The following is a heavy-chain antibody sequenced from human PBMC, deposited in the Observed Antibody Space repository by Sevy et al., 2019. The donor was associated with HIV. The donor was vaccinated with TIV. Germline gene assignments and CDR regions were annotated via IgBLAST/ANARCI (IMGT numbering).Heavy chain of an antibody. D-gene: IGHD6-19*01. Sequence: GGSLRLSCAISGFTVNDKYIIWVRQAPGKGLEWVSVIFSSGSTYYADSAKGRFTISRDNSKNTVDLQMNSVRAEDTAVYYCVSLFLSYRSGWSYFDYWGQGTLLTVSS. CDR3: VSLFLSYRSGWSYFDY. CDR2: IFSSGST. CDR1: GFTVNDKY. J-gene: IGHJ4*02. V-gene: IGHV3-66*02.